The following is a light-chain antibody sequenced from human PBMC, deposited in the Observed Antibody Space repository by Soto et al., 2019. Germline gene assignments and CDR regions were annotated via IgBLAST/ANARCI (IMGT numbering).Light chain of an antibody. CDR1: QSISSY. CDR3: QQSYSTPPG. J-gene: IGKJ5*01. V-gene: IGKV1-39*01. CDR2: AAS. Sequence: DIQMTQSPPSLSASVGDRVTITCRASQSISSYLDWYQQKPGKAPELLISAASSLQSGVPSRFGGSGSGTDFTLTISCLHPEDFATYYCQQSYSTPPGFGQGTRLEIK.